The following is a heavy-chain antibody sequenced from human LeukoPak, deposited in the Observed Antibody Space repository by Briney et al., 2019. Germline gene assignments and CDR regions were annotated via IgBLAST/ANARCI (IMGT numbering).Heavy chain of an antibody. CDR3: ARFNAVWGSYRTFDY. J-gene: IGHJ4*02. D-gene: IGHD3-16*02. CDR2: IYYSGST. V-gene: IGHV4-61*08. Sequence: SETLSLTCAVSGGSISSGGYYWSWIRQPPGKGLEWIGYIYYSGSTNYNPSLKSRVTISVDTSKNQFSLKLSSVTAADTAVYYCARFNAVWGSYRTFDYWGQGTLVTVSS. CDR1: GGSISSGGYY.